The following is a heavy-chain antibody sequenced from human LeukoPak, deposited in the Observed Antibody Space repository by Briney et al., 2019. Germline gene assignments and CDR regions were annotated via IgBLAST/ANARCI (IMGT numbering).Heavy chain of an antibody. CDR2: IIPIFGTA. Sequence: SVKVSCKASGGTFSSYAISWVRQAPGQGLEWMGRIIPIFGTANYAQKFQGRVTITTDEFTSTAYMELSSLRSEDTAVYYCARGNIAVADPSRGYYYYYMDVWGKGTTVTVSS. D-gene: IGHD6-13*01. CDR1: GGTFSSYA. CDR3: ARGNIAVADPSRGYYYYYMDV. J-gene: IGHJ6*03. V-gene: IGHV1-69*05.